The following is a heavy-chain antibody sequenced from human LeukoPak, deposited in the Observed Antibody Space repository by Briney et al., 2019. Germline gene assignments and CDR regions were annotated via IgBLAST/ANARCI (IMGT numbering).Heavy chain of an antibody. V-gene: IGHV3-23*01. D-gene: IGHD6-13*01. CDR1: GFAFGAYA. Sequence: GGSLRLSCAASGFAFGAYAMSWVRQSSEKGLEWVSVISHNGISTYYADSVKGRFTISRDNSKHTLYVQMNSLRAEDTAIYYCAEVLAQQLGRGGWFDTWGQGTLVTVSS. J-gene: IGHJ5*02. CDR3: AEVLAQQLGRGGWFDT. CDR2: ISHNGIST.